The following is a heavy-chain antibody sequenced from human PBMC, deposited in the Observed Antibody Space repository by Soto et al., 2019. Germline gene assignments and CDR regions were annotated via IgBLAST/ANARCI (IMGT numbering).Heavy chain of an antibody. Sequence: SVKVSCKASGGTFSSYAISWVRQAPGQGLEWMGGIIPIFGTANYAQKFQGRVTITADKSTSTAYMELSSLRSEDAAVYYCASIYTIFGVADHYYYGMDVWGQGTTVTVSS. V-gene: IGHV1-69*06. CDR2: IIPIFGTA. D-gene: IGHD3-3*01. CDR1: GGTFSSYA. CDR3: ASIYTIFGVADHYYYGMDV. J-gene: IGHJ6*02.